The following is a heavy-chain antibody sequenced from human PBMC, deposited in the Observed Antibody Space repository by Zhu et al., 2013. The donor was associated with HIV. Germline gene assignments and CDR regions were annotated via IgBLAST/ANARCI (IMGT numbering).Heavy chain of an antibody. CDR1: GGSISSGGYS. V-gene: IGHV4-30-2*01. Sequence: QVQLQESGSGLVKPSQTLSLTCAVSGGSISSGGYSWSWIRQPPGKGLEWIGYIYHSGSTYYNPSLKSRVTISVDRSKNQFSLKLSSVTAADTAVYYCARDLSSSWSGGVGWFDPWGQGTLVTVSS. CDR3: ARDLSSSWSGGVGWFDP. D-gene: IGHD6-13*01. J-gene: IGHJ5*02. CDR2: IYHSGST.